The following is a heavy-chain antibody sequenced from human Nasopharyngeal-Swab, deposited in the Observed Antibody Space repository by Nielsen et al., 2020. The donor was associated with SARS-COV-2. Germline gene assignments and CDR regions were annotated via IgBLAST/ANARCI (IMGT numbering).Heavy chain of an antibody. Sequence: SETLSLTCTVSGGSISSSSYYWGWIRQPPGKGLEWIGSIYYSGSTYYNPSLKSRVTISVDTSKNRFSLKLSSVTAADTAVYYCARDPLKSITIFGVVSYSYAMDVWGRGTTVTVSS. CDR1: GGSISSSSYY. CDR3: ARDPLKSITIFGVVSYSYAMDV. D-gene: IGHD3-3*01. V-gene: IGHV4-39*07. J-gene: IGHJ6*02. CDR2: IYYSGST.